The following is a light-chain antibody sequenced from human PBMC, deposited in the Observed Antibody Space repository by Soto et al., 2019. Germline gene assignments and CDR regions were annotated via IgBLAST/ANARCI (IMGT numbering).Light chain of an antibody. V-gene: IGKV3-20*01. CDR2: GAS. J-gene: IGKJ2*01. CDR1: QSVSNY. Sequence: EIVLTQSPATLSLSPGERATLSCRASQSVSNYLAWYQQKPGQAPRLLMYGASSRATGIPDRFSGSGSGTDFTLTISRLEPEDFAVYYCQHYGSSPCTFGQGTKLEIK. CDR3: QHYGSSPCT.